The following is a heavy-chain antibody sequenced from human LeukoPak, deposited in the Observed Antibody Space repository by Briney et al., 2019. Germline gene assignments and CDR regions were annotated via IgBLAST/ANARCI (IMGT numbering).Heavy chain of an antibody. Sequence: SETLSLTCTVSGGSISSYYWSWIRQPAGTGLEWIGRIYTSGSTNYNPYLMSRVTMSVDTSKNQFSLKLSSETAADTAVYYCAREAYGSGHYYYYYYMDVWGKGTTVTISS. CDR2: IYTSGST. CDR3: AREAYGSGHYYYYYYMDV. D-gene: IGHD3-10*01. CDR1: GGSISSYY. J-gene: IGHJ6*03. V-gene: IGHV4-4*07.